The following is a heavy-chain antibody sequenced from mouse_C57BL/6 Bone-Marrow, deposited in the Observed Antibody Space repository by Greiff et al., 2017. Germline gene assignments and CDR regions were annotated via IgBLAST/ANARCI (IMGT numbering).Heavy chain of an antibody. D-gene: IGHD1-1*01. CDR1: GYTFTSYG. CDR3: ARSTYGSSPAY. V-gene: IGHV1-81*01. Sequence: QVQLQQSGAELARPGASVKLSCKASGYTFTSYGISWVKQRTGQGLEWIGEIYPRSGNTYYNEKFKGKATLTADKSSSTAYMELRSLTSEDSAVYFCARSTYGSSPAYWGQVTLVTVSA. CDR2: IYPRSGNT. J-gene: IGHJ3*01.